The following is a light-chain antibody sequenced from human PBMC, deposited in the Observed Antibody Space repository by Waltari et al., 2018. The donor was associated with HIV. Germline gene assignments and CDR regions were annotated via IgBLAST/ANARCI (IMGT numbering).Light chain of an antibody. CDR1: QGIGSY. Sequence: DIQMTQSPSSLSASVGDRVTITCRASQGIGSYLAWYQQRPGKVPKLLIYAASTLQSGVPSRFSGSGSGTDFTLTISSLEPEDFATYYCQKYDSVPRTFGQGTKVEIK. CDR3: QKYDSVPRT. CDR2: AAS. V-gene: IGKV1-27*01. J-gene: IGKJ1*01.